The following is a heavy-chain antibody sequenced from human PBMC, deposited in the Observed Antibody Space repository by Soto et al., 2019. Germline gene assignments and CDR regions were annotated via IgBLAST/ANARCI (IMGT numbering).Heavy chain of an antibody. CDR1: GFTFSNYG. J-gene: IGHJ6*02. D-gene: IGHD2-2*01. CDR3: AKSRDAYNFYFYYGMDV. V-gene: IGHV3-30*18. Sequence: SLLLSCAASGFTFSNYGMHWVRQTAGKGLEWVALILYDGSNKYYADSVKGRFTISRDNSKNTLYLQVSRLRAEDTAVYYCAKSRDAYNFYFYYGMDVWGQGTTVTVSS. CDR2: ILYDGSNK.